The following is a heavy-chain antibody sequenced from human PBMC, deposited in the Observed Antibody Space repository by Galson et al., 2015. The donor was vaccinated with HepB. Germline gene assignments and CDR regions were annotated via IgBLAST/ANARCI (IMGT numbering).Heavy chain of an antibody. CDR2: IDEDGSDK. CDR3: ARPDGVAGTRAC. Sequence: SLRLSCAASGFTFSSSWMSWVRQAPGKGLGWVANIDEDGSDKYYVDSVKGRFTISRDNDKKSLFLQMNSLRVEDTAVYYCARPDGVAGTRACWGQGTLVTVSS. V-gene: IGHV3-7*03. CDR1: GFTFSSSW. D-gene: IGHD6-19*01. J-gene: IGHJ4*02.